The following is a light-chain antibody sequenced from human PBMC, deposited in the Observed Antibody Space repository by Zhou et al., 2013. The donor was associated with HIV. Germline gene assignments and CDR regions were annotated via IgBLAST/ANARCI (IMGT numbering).Light chain of an antibody. CDR3: QQSYTTPRS. CDR1: QNIRSH. CDR2: SES. Sequence: DIQMTQSPASLSASVGDRVTISCRASQNIRSHLNWYQQKAGNTPNLLIYSESNLQIGVSSRFSGNGSGTHFSLTISSFQPEDLATYYCQQSYTTPRSFGQGTKLEI. J-gene: IGKJ2*04. V-gene: IGKV1-39*01.